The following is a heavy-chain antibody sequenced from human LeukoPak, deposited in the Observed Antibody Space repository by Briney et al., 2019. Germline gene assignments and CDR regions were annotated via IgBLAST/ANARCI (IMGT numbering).Heavy chain of an antibody. CDR3: ARGIRRLVRSAFDI. CDR2: IYSGGST. CDR1: GFTVSSNY. V-gene: IGHV3-53*01. J-gene: IGHJ3*02. Sequence: PGGSLRLSCAASGFTVSSNYMSWVRRAPGKGLEWVSVIYSGGSTYYADSVKGRFTISRDNSKNTLYLQMNSLRAEDTAVYYCARGIRRLVRSAFDIWGQGTMVTVSS. D-gene: IGHD6-19*01.